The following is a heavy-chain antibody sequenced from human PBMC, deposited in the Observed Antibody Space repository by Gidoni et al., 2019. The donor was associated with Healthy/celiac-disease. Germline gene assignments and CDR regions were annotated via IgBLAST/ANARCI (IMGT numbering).Heavy chain of an antibody. V-gene: IGHV4-4*02. Sequence: QVQLQESGPGLVKPSGTLSLTLAVPGRSLSSSHGWRWFRPPPGKGLGWVGEIDHSGSTNYNPSLKSRVTISVDKSKNQFSLKLSSVTAADTAVYYCAREGYDFWSGYHSWYMDVWGKGTTVTVSS. D-gene: IGHD3-3*01. J-gene: IGHJ6*03. CDR2: IDHSGST. CDR3: AREGYDFWSGYHSWYMDV. CDR1: GRSLSSSHG.